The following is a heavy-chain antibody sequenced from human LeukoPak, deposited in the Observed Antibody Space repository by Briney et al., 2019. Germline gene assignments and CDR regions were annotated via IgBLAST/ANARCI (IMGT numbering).Heavy chain of an antibody. V-gene: IGHV4-59*07. J-gene: IGHJ4*02. CDR2: NYCSGST. CDR1: GGSIRSYY. D-gene: IGHD6-13*01. CDR3: AIGRSLAGFDY. Sequence: PSATLSLTCTLSGGSIRSYYWSWIRPPPGKGREWIVYNYCSGSTNYNPSLKGPVTISVDTSKNQLSLKLSSLAAADTSVYYCAIGRSLAGFDYWGQGTLVTVSS.